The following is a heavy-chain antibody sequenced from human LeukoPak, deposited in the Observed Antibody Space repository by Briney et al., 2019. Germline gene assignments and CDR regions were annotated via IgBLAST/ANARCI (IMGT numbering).Heavy chain of an antibody. Sequence: ETLTLTCAVYGRSFSGYHWSWIRHPPGKELEWVGDIDHSGSTNSNPSLKSQISLSVDTSKNQFSLKLSSVTAADTAVYYCARRWYSGSETLDYWGQGTLVTVSS. V-gene: IGHV4-34*01. J-gene: IGHJ4*02. CDR3: ARRWYSGSETLDY. D-gene: IGHD1-26*01. CDR1: GRSFSGYH. CDR2: IDHSGST.